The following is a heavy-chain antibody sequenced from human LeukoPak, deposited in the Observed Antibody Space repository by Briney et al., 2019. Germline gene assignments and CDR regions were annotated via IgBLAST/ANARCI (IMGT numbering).Heavy chain of an antibody. CDR2: IIPILGIA. CDR1: GYTFTSYG. J-gene: IGHJ4*02. D-gene: IGHD6-13*01. Sequence: ASVKVSCKASGYTFTSYGISWVRQAPGQGLEWMGRIIPILGIANYAQKFQGRVTITADKSTSTAYMELSSLRSEDTAVYYCARGIAAHSYGDYWGQGTLVTVSS. CDR3: ARGIAAHSYGDY. V-gene: IGHV1-69*04.